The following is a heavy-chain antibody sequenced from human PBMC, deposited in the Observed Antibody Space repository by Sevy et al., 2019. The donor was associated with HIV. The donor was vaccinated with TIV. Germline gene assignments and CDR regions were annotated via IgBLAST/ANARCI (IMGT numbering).Heavy chain of an antibody. CDR2: ISDSSSYI. J-gene: IGHJ6*02. Sequence: GGSLRLSCAASGSTFNTYNFNWIRQASGKGLECVSSISDSSSYIYYADSVKGRFTISSDSVKNSMYLHMHSLRPEDTAVYYCVRGGGATDYGMDVWGQGTTVTVSS. CDR1: GSTFNTYN. D-gene: IGHD3-16*01. CDR3: VRGGGATDYGMDV. V-gene: IGHV3-21*01.